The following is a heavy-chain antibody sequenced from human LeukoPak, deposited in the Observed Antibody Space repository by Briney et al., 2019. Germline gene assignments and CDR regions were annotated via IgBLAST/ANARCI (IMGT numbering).Heavy chain of an antibody. Sequence: PSETLSLTCTVSGGSISSSGYYWGWIRQPPGRGLEWIGSIYYSGSTYYNPSLKSRVTISVDTSKNQFSLKLSSVTAADTAVYYCAREARGYSYGLVDYWGQGTLVTVSS. D-gene: IGHD5-18*01. CDR1: GGSISSSGYY. CDR3: AREARGYSYGLVDY. J-gene: IGHJ4*02. CDR2: IYYSGST. V-gene: IGHV4-39*07.